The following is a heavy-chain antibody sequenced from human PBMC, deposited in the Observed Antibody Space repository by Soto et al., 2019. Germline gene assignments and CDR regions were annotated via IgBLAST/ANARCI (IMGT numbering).Heavy chain of an antibody. CDR3: ARFPDYGAYVAP. Sequence: SETLSLTCTVSGGSISSYYWSWIRQPPGKGLEWIGYIYYNGSTTYKYNPSLESRVTISEHTSKNQFSLKLTSVTAADTAIYYCARFPDYGAYVAPWGQETLVTVSS. J-gene: IGHJ5*02. D-gene: IGHD4-17*01. V-gene: IGHV4-59*08. CDR1: GGSISSYY. CDR2: IYYNGSTTY.